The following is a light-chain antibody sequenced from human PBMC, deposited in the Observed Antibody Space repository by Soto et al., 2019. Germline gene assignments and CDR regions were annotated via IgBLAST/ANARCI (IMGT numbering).Light chain of an antibody. J-gene: IGKJ1*01. CDR1: QGIRND. Sequence: AIQVTQSPSSLSASVGDRVIITCRASQGIRNDLGWYQQKPGRAPQLLIYAASTLQSGVPSRFSGSGSGTDFTLTISSLQPEDFATYFCLQDHNYPLTFGQGTKVEVK. V-gene: IGKV1-6*01. CDR2: AAS. CDR3: LQDHNYPLT.